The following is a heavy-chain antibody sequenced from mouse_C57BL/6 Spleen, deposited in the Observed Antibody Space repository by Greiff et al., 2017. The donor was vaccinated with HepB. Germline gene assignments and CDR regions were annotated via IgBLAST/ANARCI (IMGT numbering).Heavy chain of an antibody. V-gene: IGHV2-6-1*01. Sequence: VQVVESGPGLVAPSQSLSITCTVSGFSLTSYGVHWVRQPPGKGLEWLVVIWSDGSTTYNSALKSRLSISKDNSKSQVFLKMNSLQTDDTAMYYCARHKSSSYYAMDYWGQGTSVTVSS. CDR2: IWSDGST. CDR3: ARHKSSSYYAMDY. CDR1: GFSLTSYG. D-gene: IGHD1-3*01. J-gene: IGHJ4*01.